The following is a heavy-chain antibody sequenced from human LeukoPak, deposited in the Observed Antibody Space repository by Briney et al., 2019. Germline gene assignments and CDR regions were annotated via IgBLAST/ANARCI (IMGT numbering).Heavy chain of an antibody. CDR3: ASIAALQSYGMDV. D-gene: IGHD6-13*01. CDR2: ISGSGGST. V-gene: IGHV3-23*01. CDR1: GFTFSTYA. Sequence: PGGSLRLSCAASGFTFSTYAMNWVRQAPGKGLEWVSAISGSGGSTYYADSVKGRFTISRDNSKNTLYLQMTSLRAEDTAVYYCASIAALQSYGMDVWGPGTTVTVSS. J-gene: IGHJ6*02.